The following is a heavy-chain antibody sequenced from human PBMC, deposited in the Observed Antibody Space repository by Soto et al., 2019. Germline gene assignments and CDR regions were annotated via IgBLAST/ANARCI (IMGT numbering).Heavy chain of an antibody. CDR3: ARVRLSAARPGYYYGMDV. V-gene: IGHV4-34*01. CDR2: INHSGST. CDR1: GGSFSGYY. J-gene: IGHJ6*02. Sequence: QVQLQQWGAGLLKPSETLSLTCAVYGGSFSGYYWSWIRQPPGKGLEWVGEINHSGSTNYNPSLKSRVTISVDTSKNQFSLKLSSVTAADTAVYYCARVRLSAARPGYYYGMDVWGQGTTVTVSS. D-gene: IGHD6-6*01.